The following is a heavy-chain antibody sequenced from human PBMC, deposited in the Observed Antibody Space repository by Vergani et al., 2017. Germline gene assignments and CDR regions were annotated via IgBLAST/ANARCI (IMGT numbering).Heavy chain of an antibody. V-gene: IGHV1-8*01. Sequence: QVQLVQSGAEVKKPGASVKVSCKASGYTFTSYDINWVRQATGQGLEWMGWMNPNSGNTGYAQKFQGRVTMTRNTSISTAYMELSSLRSEDTAVYYCARFVIAARPDYYYDMDVWGKGTTVTVSS. CDR2: MNPNSGNT. D-gene: IGHD6-6*01. CDR1: GYTFTSYD. CDR3: ARFVIAARPDYYYDMDV. J-gene: IGHJ6*03.